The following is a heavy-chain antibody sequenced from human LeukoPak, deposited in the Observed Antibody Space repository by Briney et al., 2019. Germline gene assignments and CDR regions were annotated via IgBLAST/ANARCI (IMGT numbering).Heavy chain of an antibody. V-gene: IGHV3-30*04. J-gene: IGHJ5*02. D-gene: IGHD6-13*01. Sequence: GGSLRLSCAASGFTFSSYAMHWVRQAPGKGLEWVAVISYDGSNKYYADSVKGRFTISRDNSKNTLYLQMNSLRTEDTAVYYCARGDKQLVFNRNKGGFDPWGQGTLATVSS. CDR3: ARGDKQLVFNRNKGGFDP. CDR1: GFTFSSYA. CDR2: ISYDGSNK.